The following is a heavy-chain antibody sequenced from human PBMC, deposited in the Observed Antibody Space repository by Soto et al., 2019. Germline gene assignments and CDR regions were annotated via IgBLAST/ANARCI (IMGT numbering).Heavy chain of an antibody. V-gene: IGHV5-51*01. CDR2: IFPGDSDT. D-gene: IGHD7-27*01. CDR3: VRPHTGALTHFDI. Sequence: PGKGLEWMGIIFPGDSDTRYNPSFEGQVTVSADESISTAYLQWNTLKASDTAMYYCVRPHTGALTHFDIWGEPTL. J-gene: IGHJ4*02.